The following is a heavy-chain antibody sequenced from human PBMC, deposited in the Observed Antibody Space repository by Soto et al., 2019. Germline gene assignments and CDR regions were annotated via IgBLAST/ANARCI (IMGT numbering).Heavy chain of an antibody. CDR1: GFTFSSYW. Sequence: VGSLRLSCAASGFTFSSYWMSWFRQAPVNWLEWVAHIKQDGSEKYYVDSVKGRFTISRDNAKNSLYLQMNSLRAEDTAVYYCARGLRYFDWINYYYYGMDVWGQGTTVTVSS. V-gene: IGHV3-7*03. CDR3: ARGLRYFDWINYYYYGMDV. D-gene: IGHD3-9*01. CDR2: IKQDGSEK. J-gene: IGHJ6*02.